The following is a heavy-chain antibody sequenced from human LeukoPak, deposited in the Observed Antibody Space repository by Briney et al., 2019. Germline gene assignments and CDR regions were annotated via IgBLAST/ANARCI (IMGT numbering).Heavy chain of an antibody. D-gene: IGHD1-1*01. Sequence: PGGSLGLDCAAPGITFSDYYLSWIRQAPGKGLELGSYISGSSSYTNYADSVKGRFTSSRDNAKNSLYLQMNSLRADDTAVYFCAKESLGQLRSLDFWGQGTLVTVSS. J-gene: IGHJ4*02. CDR2: ISGSSSYT. V-gene: IGHV3-11*06. CDR1: GITFSDYY. CDR3: AKESLGQLRSLDF.